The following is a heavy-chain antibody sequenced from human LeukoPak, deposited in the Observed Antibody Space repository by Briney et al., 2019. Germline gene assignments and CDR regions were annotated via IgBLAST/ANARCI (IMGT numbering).Heavy chain of an antibody. Sequence: GGSLRLSYAASGFTFSTYWMHWVRHVPGKGLVWVSRISSDGANANYADSVKGRFTISRDNAKNTLYLQMNSLRAEDTAVYYCVLLSLTPGWGQGTLVTVSP. CDR1: GFTFSTYW. CDR3: VLLSLTPG. V-gene: IGHV3-74*01. J-gene: IGHJ4*02. D-gene: IGHD3-10*01. CDR2: ISSDGANA.